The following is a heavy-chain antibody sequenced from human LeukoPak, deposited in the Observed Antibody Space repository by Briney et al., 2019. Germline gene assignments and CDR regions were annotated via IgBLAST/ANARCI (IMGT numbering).Heavy chain of an antibody. CDR3: ARMSSHCSGGSCYAVFDY. D-gene: IGHD2-15*01. CDR2: ILTSGST. J-gene: IGHJ4*02. V-gene: IGHV4-4*07. Sequence: SETLSLTFTVSGGSISTYYGGWIRQPAGEGLGLSVRILTSGSTNYNPSLKSRVTMSVDTSKNQFSLKLSSVTAADTAVYYCARMSSHCSGGSCYAVFDYWGQGTLVTVSS. CDR1: GGSISTYY.